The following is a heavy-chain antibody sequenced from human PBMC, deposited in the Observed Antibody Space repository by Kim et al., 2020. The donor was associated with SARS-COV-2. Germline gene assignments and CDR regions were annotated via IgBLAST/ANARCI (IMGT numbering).Heavy chain of an antibody. V-gene: IGHV4-59*01. J-gene: IGHJ4*02. Sequence: PSLEIRVTISVGTSKDQFALKLSSVTAADTAVYYCARVMGDECWSGEIDYWGQGTLVTVSS. CDR3: ARVMGDECWSGEIDY. D-gene: IGHD3-3*01.